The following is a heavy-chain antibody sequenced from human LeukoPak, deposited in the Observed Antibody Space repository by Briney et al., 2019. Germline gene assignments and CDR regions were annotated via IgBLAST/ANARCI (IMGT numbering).Heavy chain of an antibody. CDR3: ARENLKYDSSGYYLSQFDY. D-gene: IGHD3-22*01. Sequence: GGSLRLSCAASGFTFSSYAMHWVRQAPGKGLEWVAVISYDGSNKYYADSVKGRFTISRDNSKNTLYLQMNSLRAEDTAVYYCARENLKYDSSGYYLSQFDYWGQGTLVTVSS. V-gene: IGHV3-30-3*01. J-gene: IGHJ4*02. CDR1: GFTFSSYA. CDR2: ISYDGSNK.